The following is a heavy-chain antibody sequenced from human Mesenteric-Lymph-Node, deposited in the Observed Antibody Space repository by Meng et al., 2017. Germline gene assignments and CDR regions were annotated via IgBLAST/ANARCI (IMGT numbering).Heavy chain of an antibody. D-gene: IGHD6-19*01. J-gene: IGHJ4*02. CDR1: GYPVTSYH. CDR3: ARGVEAGVDY. CDR2: VDPARDTA. V-gene: IGHV1-8*01. Sequence: QVLWRRAGAGGKGPGASVKCSCKAPGYPVTSYHVNWVRQATGQGLEWMGWVDPARDTAGYAQKFEGRITMTRDTSMSTVYMELSSLTSEDTAIYYCARGVEAGVDYWGQGTLVTVSS.